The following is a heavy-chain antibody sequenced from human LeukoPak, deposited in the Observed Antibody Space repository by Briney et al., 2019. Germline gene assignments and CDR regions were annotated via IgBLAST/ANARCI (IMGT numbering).Heavy chain of an antibody. CDR1: GGSISSYY. CDR2: IYTSGST. CDR3: VRDVRKGTTVVTHWFDP. V-gene: IGHV4-4*07. D-gene: IGHD4-23*01. J-gene: IGHJ5*02. Sequence: SETLSLTCTVSGGSISSYYWSWIRQPAGKGLGWIGRIYTSGSTNYNPSLKSRVTMSVDTSKNQFSLKLSSVTAADTAVYYCVRDVRKGTTVVTHWFDPWGQGTLVTVSS.